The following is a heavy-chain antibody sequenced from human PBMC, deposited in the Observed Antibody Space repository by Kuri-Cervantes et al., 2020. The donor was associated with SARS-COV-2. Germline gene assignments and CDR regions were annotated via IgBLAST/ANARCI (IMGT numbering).Heavy chain of an antibody. CDR3: ARDGPGPVVYYMDV. V-gene: IGHV3-33*01. J-gene: IGHJ6*03. Sequence: GGSLRLSCAASGFTFSSYGMHWVRQAPGKGLEWVAVIWYDGSNKYYADSVKGRFTISRDNSKNTLYLQMNSLIAEDTAVYYCARDGPGPVVYYMDVWGKGTTVTVSS. CDR1: GFTFSSYG. CDR2: IWYDGSNK. D-gene: IGHD3-10*01.